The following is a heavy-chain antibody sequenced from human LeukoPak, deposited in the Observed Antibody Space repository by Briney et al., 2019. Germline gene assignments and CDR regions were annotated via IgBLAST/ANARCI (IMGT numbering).Heavy chain of an antibody. J-gene: IGHJ6*02. CDR2: ISYDGSNK. CDR3: ARDRKYCGGDCYPELYGMDV. D-gene: IGHD2-21*02. CDR1: GLTFSSYA. V-gene: IGHV3-30-3*01. Sequence: GGSLRLSCAASGLTFSSYAMHWVRQAPGKGLEWVAVISYDGSNKYYADSVKGRFTISRDNSKNTLYLQMNSLRAEDTAVYYCARDRKYCGGDCYPELYGMDVWGQGTTVTVSS.